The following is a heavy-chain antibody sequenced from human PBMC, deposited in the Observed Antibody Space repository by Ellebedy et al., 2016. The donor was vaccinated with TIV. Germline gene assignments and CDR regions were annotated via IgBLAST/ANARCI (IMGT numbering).Heavy chain of an antibody. Sequence: GESLKISCKASGYSFTTYWIGWVRQMPGKGLEWMGIIYPGDSDARYSPSFLGQVTISADKSISTAYLQWSSLKASDTAMYYCASRTSGWYDGWVGYYFDYWGQGTLVTVSS. D-gene: IGHD6-19*01. CDR1: GYSFTTYW. J-gene: IGHJ4*02. CDR2: IYPGDSDA. CDR3: ASRTSGWYDGWVGYYFDY. V-gene: IGHV5-51*01.